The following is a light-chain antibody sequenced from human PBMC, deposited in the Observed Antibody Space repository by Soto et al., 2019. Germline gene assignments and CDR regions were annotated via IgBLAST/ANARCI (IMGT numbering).Light chain of an antibody. J-gene: IGLJ3*02. V-gene: IGLV2-23*02. CDR2: EVT. Sequence: QSVLTQPASVSGSPGQSITISCTGTNSDVGNYNLVSWYQQHPGKAPKLMMYEVTKRPSGVSNRFSGSKSGNTASLTISGLQAEDEADYYCCSYAVSATWVFGGGTKLTVL. CDR1: NSDVGNYNL. CDR3: CSYAVSATWV.